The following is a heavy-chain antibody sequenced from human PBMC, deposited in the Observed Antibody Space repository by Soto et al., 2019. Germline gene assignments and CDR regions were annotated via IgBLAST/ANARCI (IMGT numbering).Heavy chain of an antibody. V-gene: IGHV4-30-4*01. CDR1: GGSISSGDYY. CDR2: IYYSGST. Sequence: QVQLQESGPGLVKPSQTLSLTCTVSGGSISSGDYYWSWIRQPPGKGLEWIGYIYYSGSTYYNPSLKSRVTISVDTSKNQFSLKLSYVTAADTSLYNRARVTDYYDSSSYHVWGQGTLVTVSS. J-gene: IGHJ4*02. D-gene: IGHD3-22*01. CDR3: ARVTDYYDSSSYHV.